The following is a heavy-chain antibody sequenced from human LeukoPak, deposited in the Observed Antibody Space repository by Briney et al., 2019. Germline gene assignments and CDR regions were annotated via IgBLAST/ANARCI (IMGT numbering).Heavy chain of an antibody. V-gene: IGHV1-18*01. CDR1: GYTFTSYG. Sequence: ASVKVSCKASGYTFTSYGISWVRQAPGQGLEWMGWISAYNGNTSYAQKLQGRVTMTTDTSTSTAYMELRSLRSDDTAVYYCARVPHYYDSSGYIVDYWGQGTLVTVSS. CDR3: ARVPHYYDSSGYIVDY. J-gene: IGHJ4*02. CDR2: ISAYNGNT. D-gene: IGHD3-22*01.